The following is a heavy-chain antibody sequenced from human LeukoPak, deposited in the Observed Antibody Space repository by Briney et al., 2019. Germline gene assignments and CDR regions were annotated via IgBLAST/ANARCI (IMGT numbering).Heavy chain of an antibody. D-gene: IGHD3-3*01. Sequence: PSETLSLTCTISGASISSFYWGWIRQPPGKGLEWIGSINYSGSTNYNPSLKSRVTISIDTSKNQMSLKLSSVTAADTAVYYCAVGFWSGWNFDYWGQGTLVTVSS. CDR1: GASISSFY. J-gene: IGHJ4*02. CDR2: INYSGST. V-gene: IGHV4-59*03. CDR3: AVGFWSGWNFDY.